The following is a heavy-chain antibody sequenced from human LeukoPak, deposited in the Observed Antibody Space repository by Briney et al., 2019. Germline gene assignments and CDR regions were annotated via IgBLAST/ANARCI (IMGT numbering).Heavy chain of an antibody. Sequence: SETLSLTCTLWGRPICRYYWMCIRPRAGRGLECIGRLYTSGVPNYNPPLKSRVTMSVDASKNQASLELSSVTGADTAVYYCAREEQWAPDAFDIWGQGTMVTVSS. J-gene: IGHJ3*02. CDR3: AREEQWAPDAFDI. V-gene: IGHV4-4*07. D-gene: IGHD6-19*01. CDR2: LYTSGVP. CDR1: GRPICRYY.